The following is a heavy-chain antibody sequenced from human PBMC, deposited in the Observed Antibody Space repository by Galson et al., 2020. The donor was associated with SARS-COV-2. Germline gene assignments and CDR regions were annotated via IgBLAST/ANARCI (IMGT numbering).Heavy chain of an antibody. V-gene: IGHV4-30-4*07. J-gene: IGHJ4*02. D-gene: IGHD1-26*01. CDR1: GASIASGGYS. Sequence: TLSLTCAVSGASIASGGYSWGWIRQPPGKRLEWIGYMYYSGNTYYNPSLKSRLNISLDTSKNHFSLSLSSVTAADTAVYYCARAWGGYCGYWGQGTLVTVSS. CDR3: ARAWGGYCGY. CDR2: MYYSGNT.